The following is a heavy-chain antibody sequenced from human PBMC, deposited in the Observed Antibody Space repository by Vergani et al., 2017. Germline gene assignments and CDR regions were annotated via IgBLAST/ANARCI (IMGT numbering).Heavy chain of an antibody. D-gene: IGHD5-12*01. V-gene: IGHV3-74*01. CDR1: GFSFSGYW. CDR2: MKSDGSRT. J-gene: IGHJ5*01. CDR3: VRARCSGPCFMSNWFDS. Sequence: EVQLVESGGGLIHPGGSLRLSCEGSGFSFSGYWMHWVRHSPEKGLVWVSRMKSDGSRTNYADSVKCQFTISRDNAKNTLYLEMNSLIGEDTAIYYCVRARCSGPCFMSNWFDSWGQGTLVTVSS.